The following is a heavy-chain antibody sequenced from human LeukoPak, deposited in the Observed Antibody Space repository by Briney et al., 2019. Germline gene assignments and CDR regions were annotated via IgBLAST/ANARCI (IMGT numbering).Heavy chain of an antibody. Sequence: SVKVSCKASGGTFSSYAISWVRQAPGQGLEWMGGIIPIFGTTNYAQKFQGRVTITADESTSTAYMELSSLRSEDRAVYYCARGRKSSVWYGSVYWGQGTLVTVSS. CDR1: GGTFSSYA. CDR3: ARGRKSSVWYGSVY. CDR2: IIPIFGTT. V-gene: IGHV1-69*13. D-gene: IGHD6-19*01. J-gene: IGHJ4*02.